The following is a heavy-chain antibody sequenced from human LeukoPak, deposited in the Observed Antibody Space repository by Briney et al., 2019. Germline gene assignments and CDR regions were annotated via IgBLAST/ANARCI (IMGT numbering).Heavy chain of an antibody. J-gene: IGHJ5*01. Sequence: GGSLRLSCAASGFTFRSFAMHWVRQAPGKGLEWVAVISYDGSNKKYADSVKGRFTISRDNSKNTLFLQMNSLRAEDTAVYYCARDIAHCSGDICYNIRFDFWGQGTLVTVSS. CDR3: ARDIAHCSGDICYNIRFDF. CDR2: ISYDGSNK. V-gene: IGHV3-30*04. D-gene: IGHD2-15*01. CDR1: GFTFRSFA.